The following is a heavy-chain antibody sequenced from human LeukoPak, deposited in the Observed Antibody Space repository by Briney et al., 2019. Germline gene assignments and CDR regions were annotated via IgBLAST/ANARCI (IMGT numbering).Heavy chain of an antibody. V-gene: IGHV1-24*01. CDR1: GNSLSELS. CDR2: FDPEEAKM. Sequence: ASVTVSCKVSGNSLSELSIQWVRQAPGKGLEGMGGFDPEEAKMVYAQNLQGRVTMTEDTSTQTAYMELSGLTSDDTAVYYCTTRSGDFWSGFVNWGQGSLVTVSS. J-gene: IGHJ4*02. D-gene: IGHD3-3*01. CDR3: TTRSGDFWSGFVN.